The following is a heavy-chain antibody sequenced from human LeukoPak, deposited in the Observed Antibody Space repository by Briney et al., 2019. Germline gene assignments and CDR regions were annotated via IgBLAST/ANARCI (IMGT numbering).Heavy chain of an antibody. CDR1: GFTFSSYS. CDR2: ISSSSSYI. V-gene: IGHV3-21*01. J-gene: IGHJ4*02. D-gene: IGHD1-26*01. CDR3: ARGKQVGATPFDY. Sequence: GGSLRLSCGASGFTFSSYSMNWVRQAPGKGLEWVSSISSSSSYIYYADSVKGRFTISRDNAKNSLYLQMNSLRAEDTAVYYCARGKQVGATPFDYWGQGTLVTVSS.